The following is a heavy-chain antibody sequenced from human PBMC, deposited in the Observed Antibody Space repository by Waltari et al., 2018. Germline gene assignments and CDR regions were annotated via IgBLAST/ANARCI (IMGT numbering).Heavy chain of an antibody. J-gene: IGHJ3*01. CDR2: SVTSGRT. D-gene: IGHD6-25*01. CDR3: ARAQERRDALDF. CDR1: GGSMSANY. V-gene: IGHV4-4*07. Sequence: QVQLQESGPGLVKPSETLTLTCTVSGGSMSANYWNWIRQPAGKGLEWIGRSVTSGRTHYNPSLQSRVTMAADTSKNQFSLRLTSVTAADTAVYCCARAQERRDALDFWSQGTLVTVSS.